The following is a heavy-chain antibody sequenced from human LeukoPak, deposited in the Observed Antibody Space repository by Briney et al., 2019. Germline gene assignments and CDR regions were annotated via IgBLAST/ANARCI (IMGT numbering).Heavy chain of an antibody. V-gene: IGHV3-30*02. D-gene: IGHD3-22*01. CDR1: GFTFSNYG. CDR2: IQYDGSNQ. Sequence: GGSLRLSCAASGFTFSNYGMHWVRQTPGKGLEWVAFIQYDGSNQWYADSVKGRFTISRDNSKNTLYLQMNSLGAEDTAVYYCANDGAYYDSSTDAFDIWGQGTMVTVSS. J-gene: IGHJ3*02. CDR3: ANDGAYYDSSTDAFDI.